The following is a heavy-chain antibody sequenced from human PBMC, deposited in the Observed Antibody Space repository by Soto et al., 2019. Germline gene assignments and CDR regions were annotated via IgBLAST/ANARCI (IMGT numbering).Heavy chain of an antibody. J-gene: IGHJ4*02. V-gene: IGHV4-59*01. D-gene: IGHD3-10*01. CDR3: ARSYYLTSGKPYYFDY. CDR2: IQYGGNT. Sequence: PSETLSLTCTVSGGSITTDYWSWIRQPPGKVLEWIGYIQYGGNTNYNPSLKSRVTISVDTSKNQFSLGLSSVTAADTALYYCARSYYLTSGKPYYFDYWGQGTLVTVSS. CDR1: GGSITTDY.